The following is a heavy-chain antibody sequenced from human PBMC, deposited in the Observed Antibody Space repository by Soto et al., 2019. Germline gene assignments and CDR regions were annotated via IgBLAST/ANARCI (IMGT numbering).Heavy chain of an antibody. V-gene: IGHV3-9*01. Sequence: PGGSLRLSCAASGFTFDDYAMHWVRQAPGKGLEWVSGISWNSGSIGYADSVKGRFTISRDNAKNSLYLQMNSLRAEDTALYYCAKDTARYCSGGSCERAQAMDVWGQGTTVTVSS. CDR1: GFTFDDYA. CDR2: ISWNSGSI. D-gene: IGHD2-15*01. CDR3: AKDTARYCSGGSCERAQAMDV. J-gene: IGHJ6*02.